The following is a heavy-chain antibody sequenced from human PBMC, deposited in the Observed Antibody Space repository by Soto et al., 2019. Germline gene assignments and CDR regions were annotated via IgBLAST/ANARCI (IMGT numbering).Heavy chain of an antibody. CDR2: IYYSGST. V-gene: IGHV4-31*03. CDR3: ARFDSSSGGFDP. CDR1: GGSISSGGYY. J-gene: IGHJ5*02. Sequence: QVQLQESGPGLVKPSQTLSLTCTVSGGSISSGGYYWSWIRQHPGKGLEWIGYIYYSGSTYYNPSLKSRVTISVDTSKNQFSLKLSAVTTADTAVYYCARFDSSSGGFDPWGQGTLVTVSS. D-gene: IGHD6-6*01.